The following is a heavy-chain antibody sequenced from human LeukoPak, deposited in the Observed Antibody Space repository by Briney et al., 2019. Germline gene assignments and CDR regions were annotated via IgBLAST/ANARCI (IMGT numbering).Heavy chain of an antibody. D-gene: IGHD7-27*01. CDR1: GGSISSYY. CDR2: IYHTGST. J-gene: IGHJ4*02. CDR3: ASRKLGNDY. Sequence: SETLSLTCTVSGGSISSYYWSWTRQSPGKGLEWIGYIYHTGSTSYSPSLKSRVTISADTSQNQFSLKLSSVTAADTAVYYCASRKLGNDYWGQGTLVTVSS. V-gene: IGHV4-59*01.